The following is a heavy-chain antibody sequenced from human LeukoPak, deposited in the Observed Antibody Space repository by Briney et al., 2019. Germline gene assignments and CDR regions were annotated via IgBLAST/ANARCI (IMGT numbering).Heavy chain of an antibody. J-gene: IGHJ6*03. CDR1: GFTFSSHW. V-gene: IGHV3-7*01. D-gene: IGHD3-22*01. Sequence: GGSLRLSCAASGFTFSSHWMSWVRQAPGKGLEWVANIKQDGSEKYYVDSAKGRFTISRDNAKNSLYLQMNSLRAEDTAVYYCARVHDSSGYYYPAYYYYYYMDVWGKGTTVTVSS. CDR2: IKQDGSEK. CDR3: ARVHDSSGYYYPAYYYYYYMDV.